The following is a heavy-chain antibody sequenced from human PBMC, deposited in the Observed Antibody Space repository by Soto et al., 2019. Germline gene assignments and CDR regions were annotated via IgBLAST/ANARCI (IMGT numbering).Heavy chain of an antibody. CDR2: IVPILGTP. CDR3: AREMLAGPANSYYYFHAMEV. CDR1: GGAFSTYA. Sequence: QVQLVQSGAEVRQPGSSVEVSCNASGGAFSTYAMSWMRRAPGQGLEWMGVIVPILGTPSYGQKLQGRVSITADESTSTAYIELSSLRSDDTAVYYCAREMLAGPANSYYYFHAMEVLGQGTTVTVSS. V-gene: IGHV1-69*01. D-gene: IGHD3-10*02. J-gene: IGHJ6*02.